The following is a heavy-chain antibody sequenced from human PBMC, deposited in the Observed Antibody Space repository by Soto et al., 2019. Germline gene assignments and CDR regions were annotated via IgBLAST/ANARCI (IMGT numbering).Heavy chain of an antibody. D-gene: IGHD4-17*01. V-gene: IGHV1-69*12. J-gene: IGHJ2*01. CDR2: IIPIFGTA. Sequence: QVQLVQSGAEVKKPGSSVKVSCKASGGTFSSYAISWVRQAPGQGLEWMGGIIPIFGTANYAQKLQGRVTITADESTTTAYRDLRSLRSADTAVYYCARAWGEYGDLQGWYFDLWGRGTLVTVSS. CDR1: GGTFSSYA. CDR3: ARAWGEYGDLQGWYFDL.